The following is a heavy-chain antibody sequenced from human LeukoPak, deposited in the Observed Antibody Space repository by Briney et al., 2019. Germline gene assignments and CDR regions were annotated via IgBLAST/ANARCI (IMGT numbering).Heavy chain of an antibody. D-gene: IGHD2-15*01. CDR1: GGSITTTNW. Sequence: PSETLSLTCGASGGSITTTNWRRWIRQSPGQGLEWIGEISLSGLTNYSPSLNSRVTMSLDMPKNQPSLNLSSVTAAVTAVHYCSREDGACSPLLLWGQGTLVTVTP. J-gene: IGHJ4*02. CDR2: ISLSGLT. V-gene: IGHV4-4*02. CDR3: SREDGACSPLLL.